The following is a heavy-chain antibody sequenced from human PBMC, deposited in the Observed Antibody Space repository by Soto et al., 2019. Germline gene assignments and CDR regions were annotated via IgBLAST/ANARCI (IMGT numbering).Heavy chain of an antibody. D-gene: IGHD1-26*01. Sequence: PGGPLRLSCAASGFTFDDYGMSWARQAPGKGLEWVSGVNWNGGSTGYADSVKGRFTISRDNAKNSLYLQMNSLRAEDTAFYYCVRGASLNFDYWCQGTLVTVSS. V-gene: IGHV3-20*04. J-gene: IGHJ4*02. CDR2: VNWNGGST. CDR3: VRGASLNFDY. CDR1: GFTFDDYG.